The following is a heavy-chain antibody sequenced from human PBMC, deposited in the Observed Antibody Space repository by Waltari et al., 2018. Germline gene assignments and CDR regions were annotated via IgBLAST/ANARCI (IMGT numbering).Heavy chain of an antibody. CDR2: INHSGST. CDR3: ARQLWFGQYYYYMDV. CDR1: GRSFSGYY. Sequence: QAHLQQWGAGLLKPSETLSLTCAVYGRSFSGYYWSWIRQPPGKGLEWIGEINHSGSTNYNPSLKSRVTISVDTSKNQFSLKLSSVTATDTAVYYCARQLWFGQYYYYMDVWGKGTTVTVSS. D-gene: IGHD3-10*01. V-gene: IGHV4-34*01. J-gene: IGHJ6*03.